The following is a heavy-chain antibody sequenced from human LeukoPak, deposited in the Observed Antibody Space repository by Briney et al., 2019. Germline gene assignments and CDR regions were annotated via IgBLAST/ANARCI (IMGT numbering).Heavy chain of an antibody. Sequence: PGGSLRLSCAASGFTFSSYSMNWVRQAPGKGLEWVSSISTSSSYIYYADSVKGRFTISRDNAKNSLYLQMNSLTAEDTALYYCARRRRLGDFPHYYYMDVWGKGTTVTVSS. D-gene: IGHD3-16*01. CDR1: GFTFSSYS. CDR3: ARRRRLGDFPHYYYMDV. V-gene: IGHV3-21*04. CDR2: ISTSSSYI. J-gene: IGHJ6*03.